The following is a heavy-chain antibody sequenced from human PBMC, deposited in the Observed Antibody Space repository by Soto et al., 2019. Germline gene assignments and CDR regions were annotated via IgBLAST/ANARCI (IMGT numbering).Heavy chain of an antibody. Sequence: QVQLQQSGPGLVKPSQTLSLTCAISGDSVSSNSAAWNWIRQSPSRGHEWLGRTYYRSKWYNDYAVSVKSRITINPDTSTNQFSLQLNSVTPEDTAVYYCARGFPLYYDFWSGYDAFDIWGQGTMVTVSS. J-gene: IGHJ3*02. D-gene: IGHD3-3*01. CDR3: ARGFPLYYDFWSGYDAFDI. CDR1: GDSVSSNSAA. CDR2: TYYRSKWYN. V-gene: IGHV6-1*01.